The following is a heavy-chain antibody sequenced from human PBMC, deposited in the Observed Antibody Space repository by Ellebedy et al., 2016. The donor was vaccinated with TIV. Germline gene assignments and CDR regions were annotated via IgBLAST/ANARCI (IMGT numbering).Heavy chain of an antibody. Sequence: GESLKISCVASGFTFSLYEMNWVRQAPGKGLEWLSYISSGGTTEKYADSVKGRFTISRDNAKNMLYLQMRSLRAEDTAVYYCATGRQQLEPYHFDYWGQGTLVTVSS. J-gene: IGHJ4*02. CDR3: ATGRQQLEPYHFDY. D-gene: IGHD1-1*01. V-gene: IGHV3-48*03. CDR2: ISSGGTTE. CDR1: GFTFSLYE.